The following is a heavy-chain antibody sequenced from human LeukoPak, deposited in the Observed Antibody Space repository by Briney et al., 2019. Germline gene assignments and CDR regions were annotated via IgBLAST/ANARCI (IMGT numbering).Heavy chain of an antibody. J-gene: IGHJ4*02. D-gene: IGHD1-26*01. Sequence: PAASVKVSCKASGYTFTSYGISWVRQAPGQGLEWMEWVSTYSGNTKYAQNLQGRVTTTTDTSTSTAYMELRSLRSDDTAMYYCARQSTGSYYSPIDYWGQGTLVTVSS. CDR2: VSTYSGNT. CDR3: ARQSTGSYYSPIDY. CDR1: GYTFTSYG. V-gene: IGHV1-18*01.